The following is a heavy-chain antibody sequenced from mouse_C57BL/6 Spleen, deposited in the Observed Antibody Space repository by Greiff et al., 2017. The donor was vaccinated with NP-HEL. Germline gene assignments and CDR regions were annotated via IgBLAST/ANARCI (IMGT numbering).Heavy chain of an antibody. Sequence: VKLVESGPGLVQPSQSLSITCTVSGFSLTSYGVHWVSQSPGKGLEWLGVIWRGGSTDYNADFMSRLSITKDNSKSQVFFKMNSLQADDTAIYYCAKDPALYARDDWGQGTSVTVAS. CDR1: GFSLTSYG. J-gene: IGHJ4*01. V-gene: IGHV2-5*01. CDR2: IWRGGST. CDR3: AKDPALYARDD.